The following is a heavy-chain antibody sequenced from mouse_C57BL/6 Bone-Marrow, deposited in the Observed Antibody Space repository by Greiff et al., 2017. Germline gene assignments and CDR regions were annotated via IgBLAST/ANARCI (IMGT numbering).Heavy chain of an antibody. J-gene: IGHJ4*01. Sequence: QVQLKQSGAELARPGASVKLSCKASGYTFTSYGISWVKQRTGQGLEWIGEIYPRSGNTYYNEKFKGKATLTADKSSSTAYMELRSLTSEDSAVYFCARYLIYYDYDEVYYAMDYWGQGTSVTVSS. CDR2: IYPRSGNT. D-gene: IGHD2-4*01. CDR1: GYTFTSYG. CDR3: ARYLIYYDYDEVYYAMDY. V-gene: IGHV1-81*01.